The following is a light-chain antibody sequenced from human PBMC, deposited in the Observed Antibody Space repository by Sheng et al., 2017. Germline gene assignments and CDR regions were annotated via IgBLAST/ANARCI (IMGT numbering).Light chain of an antibody. Sequence: QSALTQPASVSGSPGQSITISCTGTNSDIGNYNLVSWYQQHPGKAPKLMIYEVSERPSGASTRFSGSKSGNTASLTISELRAEDEGDYYCCSFADSGTLIFGGGTKLTV. CDR3: CSFADSGTLI. J-gene: IGLJ2*01. V-gene: IGLV2-23*02. CDR2: EVS. CDR1: NSDIGNYNL.